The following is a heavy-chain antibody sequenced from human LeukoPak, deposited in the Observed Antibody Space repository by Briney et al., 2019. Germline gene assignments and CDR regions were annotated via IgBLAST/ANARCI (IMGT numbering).Heavy chain of an antibody. CDR2: IYHSGST. CDR1: GGSISSGGYS. Sequence: SQTLSLTCAVSGGSISSGGYSGSWIRQPPGKGLEWIGYIYHSGSTYYNPSLKSRVTISVDRSKNQFSLKLAPVTAADTAVYYCARRSHSPSGSPYWGQGAQVTVSS. J-gene: IGHJ4*02. V-gene: IGHV4-30-2*01. CDR3: ARRSHSPSGSPY. D-gene: IGHD3-10*01.